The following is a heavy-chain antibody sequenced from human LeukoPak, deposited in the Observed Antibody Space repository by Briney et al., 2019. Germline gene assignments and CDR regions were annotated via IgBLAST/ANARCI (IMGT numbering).Heavy chain of an antibody. CDR1: GFTFSSYS. D-gene: IGHD4-17*01. V-gene: IGHV3-21*01. J-gene: IGHJ4*02. CDR3: ARAEDDYGDDGRSDY. CDR2: ISSSSSYI. Sequence: GGSLRLSCAASGFTFSSYSMNWVRQAPGKGLEWVSPISSSSSYIYYADSVKGRFTISRDNAKNSLYLQMNSLRAEDTAVYYCARAEDDYGDDGRSDYWGQGTLVTVSS.